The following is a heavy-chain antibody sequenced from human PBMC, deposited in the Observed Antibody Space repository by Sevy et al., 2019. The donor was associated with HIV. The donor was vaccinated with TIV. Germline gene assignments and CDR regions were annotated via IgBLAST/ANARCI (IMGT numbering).Heavy chain of an antibody. J-gene: IGHJ4*02. D-gene: IGHD3-3*01. CDR1: GLTFNNAW. CDR3: TTKGDVWSGYQYFDY. V-gene: IGHV3-15*01. Sequence: GGSLRLSCAVSGLTFNNAWMTWVRQAPGKGLEWVGRIKSQGDGGTIDYATPGNGRFTISRDDSKNTLYLQMNSLKTEDTAVYYCTTKGDVWSGYQYFDYWGQGTLVTVSS. CDR2: IKSQGDGGTI.